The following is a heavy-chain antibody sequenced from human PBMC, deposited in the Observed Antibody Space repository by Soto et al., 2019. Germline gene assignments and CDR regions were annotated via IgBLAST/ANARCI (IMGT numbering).Heavy chain of an antibody. J-gene: IGHJ6*02. CDR1: GFTFRDYY. Sequence: PGGSLRLSCEASGFTFRDYYMTWFRQAPGKGLEWLSYIDSSTKYTNYADSVKSRFTISRDNAKNSLYLQMNSLRADDTAVYYCAREYYYTMDVWGQGTMVTVSS. V-gene: IGHV3-11*05. CDR3: AREYYYTMDV. CDR2: IDSSTKYT.